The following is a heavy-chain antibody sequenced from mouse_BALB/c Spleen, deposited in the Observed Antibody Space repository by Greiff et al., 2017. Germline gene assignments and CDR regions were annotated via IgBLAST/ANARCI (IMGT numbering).Heavy chain of an antibody. CDR1: GFTFSSYA. D-gene: IGHD2-1*01. V-gene: IGHV5-9-4*01. CDR2: ISSGGSYT. CDR3: ARATYGNYWYFDV. Sequence: EVQVVESGGGLVKPGGSLKLSCAASGFTFSSYAMSWVRQSPEKRLEWVAEISSGGSYTYYPDTVTGRFTISRDNAKNTLYLEMSSLRSEDTAMYYCARATYGNYWYFDVWGAGTTVTVSS. J-gene: IGHJ1*01.